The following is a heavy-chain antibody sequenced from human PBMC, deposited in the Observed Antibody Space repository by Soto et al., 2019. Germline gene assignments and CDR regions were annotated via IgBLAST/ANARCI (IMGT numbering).Heavy chain of an antibody. V-gene: IGHV3-23*01. Sequence: EVQLLESGGGLVQPGGSLRISCAASGFTFSNYALSWVRQAPGKGLEWVSAVSGSGGSTYYADYVKGRFTISRDNSKNTLYLQMNSLRAEDTAVYYCARRCLGSSSWYYYYFYAMDVWGQGTTVTVSS. D-gene: IGHD6-13*01. CDR3: ARRCLGSSSWYYYYFYAMDV. J-gene: IGHJ6*02. CDR2: VSGSGGST. CDR1: GFTFSNYA.